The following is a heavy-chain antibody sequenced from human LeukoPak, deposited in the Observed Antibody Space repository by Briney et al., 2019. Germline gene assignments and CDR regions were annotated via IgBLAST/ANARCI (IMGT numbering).Heavy chain of an antibody. CDR2: IKSKTDGETT. Sequence: GRSLRLSCAASGFTFSNAWMSWVGQAPGKGLEWGGRIKSKTDGETTDYVAPVKGRFTISRDDSKNTLYLQMNSLKTEDTAVYYCTTGGSGWGQGTTVTVSS. J-gene: IGHJ6*02. CDR1: GFTFSNAW. V-gene: IGHV3-15*01. CDR3: TTGGSG. D-gene: IGHD6-19*01.